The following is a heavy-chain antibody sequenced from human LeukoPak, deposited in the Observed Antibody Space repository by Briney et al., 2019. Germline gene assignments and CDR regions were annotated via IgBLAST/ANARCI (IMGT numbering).Heavy chain of an antibody. J-gene: IGHJ4*02. CDR1: GFTFSSYA. D-gene: IGHD6-13*01. CDR3: AKLYTSRWYNDY. CDR2: LRNIGSST. Sequence: GGSLRLSCAASGFTFSSYAMSWVRQAPGKGLEWVSALRNIGSSTSYADSVKGRFTISRDNSKNTLYLQMNSLRAEDTAVYCCAKLYTSRWYNDYWGQGTLVTVSS. V-gene: IGHV3-23*01.